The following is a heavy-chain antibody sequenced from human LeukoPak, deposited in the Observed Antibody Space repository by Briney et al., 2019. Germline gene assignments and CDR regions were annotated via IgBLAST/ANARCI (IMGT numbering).Heavy chain of an antibody. CDR3: ARCTIGDGSGWCTWFAP. CDR1: GFTFSSHT. V-gene: IGHV3-23*01. Sequence: GGSLRLSCAASGFTFSSHTMNRVRQAPGKGLQWVSSIRGGGAPVYADSVKGRFTISRDDFKSTVFLQMDSLRPEDTAVYYCARCTIGDGSGWCTWFAPWGQGTLVTVSS. D-gene: IGHD6-19*01. J-gene: IGHJ5*02. CDR2: IRGGGAP.